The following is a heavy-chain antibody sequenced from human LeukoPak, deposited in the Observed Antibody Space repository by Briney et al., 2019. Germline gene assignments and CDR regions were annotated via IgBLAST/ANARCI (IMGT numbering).Heavy chain of an antibody. CDR2: IYYSGST. V-gene: IGHV4-39*01. Sequence: PSETLSLTCTVSGGSISNSSYYWGWIRQPPGKGLEWIGSIYYSGSTYYNPSLKSRVTISVDTSKNQFSLKLSSVTAADTAVYYCARRKGSNLIPIRLYYFDYWGQGTLVTVSS. CDR3: ARRKGSNLIPIRLYYFDY. J-gene: IGHJ4*02. CDR1: GGSISNSSYY. D-gene: IGHD4-23*01.